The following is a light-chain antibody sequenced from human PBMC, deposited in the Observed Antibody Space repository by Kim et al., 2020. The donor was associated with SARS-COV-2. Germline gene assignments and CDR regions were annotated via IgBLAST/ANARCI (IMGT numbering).Light chain of an antibody. V-gene: IGKV1-39*01. Sequence: ASLGGRVTIPCRASQSISSYLNWYQQKPGNAPKLLIYAASSLQSGVPSRFSGSGSGTDFTLPISSLQPEDFATYYCQQSYRTPPYTFGQGTKLEI. CDR2: AAS. CDR1: QSISSY. J-gene: IGKJ2*01. CDR3: QQSYRTPPYT.